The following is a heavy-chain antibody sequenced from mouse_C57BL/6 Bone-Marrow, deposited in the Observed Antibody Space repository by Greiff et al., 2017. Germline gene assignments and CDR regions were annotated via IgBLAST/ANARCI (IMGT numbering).Heavy chain of an antibody. J-gene: IGHJ1*03. CDR1: GYSITSGYY. CDR2: ISYDGSN. D-gene: IGHD1-1*01. Sequence: EVKLMESGPGLVKPSQSLSLTCSVTGYSITSGYYWNWIRQFPGNKLEWMGYISYDGSNNYNPSLKNRNSITRDTSKNQFFLKLNSVTTEDTAKYYVAREESYYGCGVWYVDVWGKGTTVTVSS. V-gene: IGHV3-6*01. CDR3: AREESYYGCGVWYVDV.